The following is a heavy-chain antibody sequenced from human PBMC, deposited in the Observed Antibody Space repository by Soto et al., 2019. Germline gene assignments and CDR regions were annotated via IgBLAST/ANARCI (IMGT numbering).Heavy chain of an antibody. CDR2: TYYRSKWYN. CDR3: ARENSAGYSSRRGWFDP. D-gene: IGHD6-13*01. J-gene: IGHJ5*02. CDR1: GDSVSSNSAA. V-gene: IGHV6-1*01. Sequence: SQTLSLTCAISGDSVSSNSAAWNWIRQSPSRGLEWPGRTYYRSKWYNDYAVSVKSRITINPDTSKNQFSLQLNSVTPEDTAVYYCARENSAGYSSRRGWFDPWGQGTLVTVSS.